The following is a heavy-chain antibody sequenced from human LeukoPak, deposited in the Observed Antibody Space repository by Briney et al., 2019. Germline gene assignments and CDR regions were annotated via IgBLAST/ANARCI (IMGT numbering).Heavy chain of an antibody. Sequence: SVKVSCKASGGTFSSYAISWVRRAPGQGLEWMGGIIPIFGTANYAQKFQGRVTITADESTSTAYRELSSLRSEDTAVYYCARGRYCSGGSCLKPLDYWGQGTLVTVSS. J-gene: IGHJ4*02. D-gene: IGHD2-15*01. CDR2: IIPIFGTA. V-gene: IGHV1-69*01. CDR3: ARGRYCSGGSCLKPLDY. CDR1: GGTFSSYA.